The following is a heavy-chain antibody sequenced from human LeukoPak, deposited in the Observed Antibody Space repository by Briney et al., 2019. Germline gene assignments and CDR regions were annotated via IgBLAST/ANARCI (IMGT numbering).Heavy chain of an antibody. Sequence: GGSLRLSCAASGFTFSSYAMSWVRQAPGKGLEWVSAISGSGGSTYYADSVKGRFTISRDNSENTLYLQMNSLRAEDTAVYYCARGRGRSSSSVWFDPWGQGTLVTVSS. J-gene: IGHJ5*02. V-gene: IGHV3-23*01. CDR2: ISGSGGST. D-gene: IGHD6-6*01. CDR3: ARGRGRSSSSVWFDP. CDR1: GFTFSSYA.